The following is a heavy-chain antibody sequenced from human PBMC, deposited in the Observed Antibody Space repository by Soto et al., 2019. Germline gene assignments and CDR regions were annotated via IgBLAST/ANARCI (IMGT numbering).Heavy chain of an antibody. D-gene: IGHD6-6*01. V-gene: IGHV1-3*01. Sequence: QVQLVQSGAEVKKPGASVKVSCKASGYTFTSYAMHWVRQAPGQRLEWMGWINAGNGNTKYSQKFQGRDTITRDTSASTAYMELSSLRSEDTAVYYCARKMPYRYSSSSGDWFDPWGQGTLVTVSS. CDR2: INAGNGNT. CDR3: ARKMPYRYSSSSGDWFDP. J-gene: IGHJ5*02. CDR1: GYTFTSYA.